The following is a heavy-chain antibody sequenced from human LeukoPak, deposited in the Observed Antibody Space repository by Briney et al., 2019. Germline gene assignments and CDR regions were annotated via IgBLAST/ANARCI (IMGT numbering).Heavy chain of an antibody. CDR1: GGSISSGGYS. J-gene: IGHJ4*02. Sequence: PSQTLSLTCAVSGGSISSGGYSWSWIRQPPGKGLERIGYIYHSGSTYYNPSLKSRVTISVDRSKNQFSLKLSSVTAADTAVYYCARAPYGFVGLDYWGQGTLVTVSS. CDR3: ARAPYGFVGLDY. V-gene: IGHV4-30-2*01. CDR2: IYHSGST. D-gene: IGHD5-24*01.